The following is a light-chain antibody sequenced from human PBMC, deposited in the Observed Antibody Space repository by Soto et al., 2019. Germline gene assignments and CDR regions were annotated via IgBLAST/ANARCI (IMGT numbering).Light chain of an antibody. J-gene: IGLJ2*01. CDR3: LLSYSGGRKV. V-gene: IGLV7-46*01. CDR2: DTS. Sequence: QTVVTQEPSLTVSPGGTVTLTCGSGTGAVTSSHYPYWFQQRPGQAPRTLIYDTSNKHSWTPARFSGSLLGGKAALTLSGAQPEDEAEYYCLLSYSGGRKVFGGGTQLTVL. CDR1: TGAVTSSHY.